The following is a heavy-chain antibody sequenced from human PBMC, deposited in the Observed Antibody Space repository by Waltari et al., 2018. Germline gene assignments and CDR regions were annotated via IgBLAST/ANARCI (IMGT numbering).Heavy chain of an antibody. CDR2: ISSSSSTI. Sequence: EVQLVESGGGLVQPGGSLRLSCAASGFTFSSDSLNWVRQAPGKGLEWVSYISSSSSTIYYADSVKGRFTISRDNAKNSLYLQMNSLRAEDTAVYYCAALTTYYDFWSGGNWFDPWGQGTLVTVSS. CDR3: AALTTYYDFWSGGNWFDP. J-gene: IGHJ5*02. D-gene: IGHD3-3*01. V-gene: IGHV3-48*04. CDR1: GFTFSSDS.